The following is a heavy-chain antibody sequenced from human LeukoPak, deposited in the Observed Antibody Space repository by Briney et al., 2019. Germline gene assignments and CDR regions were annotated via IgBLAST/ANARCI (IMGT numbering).Heavy chain of an antibody. CDR3: ARDYVDFWSGLDYGMDV. CDR1: GYTFTSYA. V-gene: IGHV1-3*01. J-gene: IGHJ6*02. CDR2: INAGNGNT. D-gene: IGHD3-3*01. Sequence: ASVKVSCKASGYTFTSYAMHWVRQAPGQGLEWMGWINAGNGNTKYSQKFQGRVTITRDTSASTAYMELSSLRSEDTAVYYCARDYVDFWSGLDYGMDVWGQGTTVTVSS.